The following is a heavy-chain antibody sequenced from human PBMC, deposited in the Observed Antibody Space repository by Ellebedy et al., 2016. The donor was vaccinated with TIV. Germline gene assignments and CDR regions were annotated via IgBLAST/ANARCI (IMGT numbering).Heavy chain of an antibody. CDR3: ARGLVRGVISDDY. J-gene: IGHJ4*02. CDR2: MNPNSGNT. Sequence: ASVKVSCXASGYTFTGYYMHWVRQAPGQGLEWMGWMNPNSGNTGYAQKFQGRVTMTRNTSISTAYMELSSLRSEDTAVYYCARGLVRGVISDDYWGQGTLVTVSS. D-gene: IGHD3-10*01. CDR1: GYTFTGYY. V-gene: IGHV1-8*02.